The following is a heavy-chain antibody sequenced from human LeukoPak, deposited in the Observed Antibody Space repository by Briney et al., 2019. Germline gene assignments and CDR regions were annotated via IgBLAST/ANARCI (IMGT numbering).Heavy chain of an antibody. CDR1: GGSISSHY. CDR2: IYYSGST. CDR3: ASSRYNWNDDAFDI. D-gene: IGHD1-20*01. J-gene: IGHJ3*02. Sequence: SETLSLTCTVSGGSISSHYWSWIRQPPGKGLEWIGYIYYSGSTNYNPPLKSRVTISVATSKHQFSLKLSSVTAADTAVYYCASSRYNWNDDAFDIWAQGTMVTVYS. V-gene: IGHV4-59*11.